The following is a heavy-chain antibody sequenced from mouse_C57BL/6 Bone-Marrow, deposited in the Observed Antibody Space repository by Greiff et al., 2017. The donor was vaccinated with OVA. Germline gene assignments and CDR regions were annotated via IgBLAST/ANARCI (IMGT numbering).Heavy chain of an antibody. CDR1: GYTFTSYW. CDR2: IHPNSGST. J-gene: IGHJ1*03. V-gene: IGHV1-64*01. Sequence: VQLQQPGAELVKPGASVKLSCKASGYTFTSYWMHWVKQRPGQGLEWIGMIHPNSGSTNYNEKFKSKATLTVDKSSRTAYMQISSLTSEDSAVYYCARRTRSYRYFDVWGTGTTVTVSS. CDR3: ARRTRSYRYFDV.